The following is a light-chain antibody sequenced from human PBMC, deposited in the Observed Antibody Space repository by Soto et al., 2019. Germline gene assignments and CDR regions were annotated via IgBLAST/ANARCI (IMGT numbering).Light chain of an antibody. CDR2: AAS. J-gene: IGKJ3*01. CDR1: QSVSTN. Sequence: EIVVTQSPGILSVSPGDRATLSCRASQSVSTNLAWYQQKPGQAPTLLIYAASTRATGIPARFTGSGSGTDFTRTIISLQSEDFAVYYCQEYSKWPLFTFGPGTRVDIK. V-gene: IGKV3-15*01. CDR3: QEYSKWPLFT.